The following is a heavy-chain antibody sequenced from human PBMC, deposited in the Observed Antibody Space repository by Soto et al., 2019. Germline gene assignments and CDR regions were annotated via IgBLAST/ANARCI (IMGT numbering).Heavy chain of an antibody. V-gene: IGHV3-23*01. CDR3: ARARAVVIAALDI. Sequence: GGSLRLSCKAPGIMFNKSAMTWVRQAPGQGLQWVASVSDNGGSRGGTYYADSVKGRFTISRDNSKNTLYLQLDSLTGADTAVYYCARARAVVIAALDIWGQGTMVTVSS. CDR1: GIMFNKSA. CDR2: VSDNGGSRGGT. D-gene: IGHD2-21*01. J-gene: IGHJ3*02.